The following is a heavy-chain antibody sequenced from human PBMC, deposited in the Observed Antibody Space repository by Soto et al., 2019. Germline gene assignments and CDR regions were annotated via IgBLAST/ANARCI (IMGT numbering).Heavy chain of an antibody. D-gene: IGHD6-13*01. CDR3: VRPYYSSSWFPFDR. CDR2: IDSGDGTT. V-gene: IGHV3-11*01. Sequence: GSVRLSCTGSGFDFGDYYMSWIRQAPGKGLEWVSYIDSGDGTTYYTDSVKGRFTISRDNAKKTVYLQMSSLRVEDTALYYCVRPYYSSSWFPFDRWGQGSLVT. J-gene: IGHJ4*02. CDR1: GFDFGDYY.